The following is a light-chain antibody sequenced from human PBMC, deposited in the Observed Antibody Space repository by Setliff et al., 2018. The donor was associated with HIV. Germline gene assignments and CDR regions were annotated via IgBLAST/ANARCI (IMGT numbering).Light chain of an antibody. CDR1: SSDIGGYEY. J-gene: IGLJ3*02. Sequence: ALTQPASVSGSPGETITIFCIGSSSDIGGYEYVSWYQLHPGRAPKLLIYEVTNRPSGMSIRFSGSKSGNTASLTISGLQGEDEGDYYCSSYTKTNIWVFGGGTKVTV. CDR2: EVT. CDR3: SSYTKTNIWV. V-gene: IGLV2-14*01.